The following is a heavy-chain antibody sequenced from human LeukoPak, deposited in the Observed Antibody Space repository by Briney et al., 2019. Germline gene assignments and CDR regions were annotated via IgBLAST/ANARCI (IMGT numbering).Heavy chain of an antibody. V-gene: IGHV4-59*01. CDR2: IYYSGST. CDR3: ARALDYDYVWGSYRSSNWFDP. D-gene: IGHD3-16*02. CDR1: GGSISSYY. Sequence: SETLSLTCTVSGGSISSYYWSWIRQPAGKGLEWIGYIYYSGSTNYNPSLKSRVTISVDTSKNQFSLKLSSVTAADTAVYYCARALDYDYVWGSYRSSNWFDPWGQGTLVTVSS. J-gene: IGHJ5*02.